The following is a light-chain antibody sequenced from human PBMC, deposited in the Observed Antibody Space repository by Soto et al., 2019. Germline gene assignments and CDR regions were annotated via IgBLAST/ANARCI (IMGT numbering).Light chain of an antibody. CDR1: QGIRTE. V-gene: IGKV1-6*01. CDR3: LQDYDYPRT. Sequence: ATPMTQSPSSLSASVGDRVTIACRASQGIRTELGWYQQKPGEAPKLLIYAASTLQSGVPSRFSGSGSGTDFTLTISSLQPEDFATYYCLQDYDYPRTVGQGTKVEMK. J-gene: IGKJ1*01. CDR2: AAS.